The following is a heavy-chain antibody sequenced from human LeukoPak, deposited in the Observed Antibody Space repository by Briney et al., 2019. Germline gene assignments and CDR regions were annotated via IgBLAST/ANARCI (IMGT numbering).Heavy chain of an antibody. V-gene: IGHV3-15*01. D-gene: IGHD3-10*01. CDR1: GFTFSNAW. Sequence: GGSLRLSCAASGFTFSNAWMSWVRQAPGKGLEWVGRIKSKTDGGTTDYAAPVKGRFTISRDDSKNTLYLQMNSLKTEDTAVYYCTSEGSGRQGIYGMDVWGQGTTVTVSS. J-gene: IGHJ6*02. CDR2: IKSKTDGGTT. CDR3: TSEGSGRQGIYGMDV.